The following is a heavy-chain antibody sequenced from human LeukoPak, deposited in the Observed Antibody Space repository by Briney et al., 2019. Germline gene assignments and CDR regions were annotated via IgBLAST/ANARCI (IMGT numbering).Heavy chain of an antibody. D-gene: IGHD2-15*01. CDR3: ARSGYCSGGSCYSSGDYYYYGMDV. J-gene: IGHJ6*02. CDR1: GFTFSSYG. V-gene: IGHV3-30*03. Sequence: GRSLRLSCAASGFTFSSYGMHWVRQAPGKGLEWVAVISYDGSNKYYADSVKGRFTISRDNSKNTLYLQMNSLRAEDTAVYYCARSGYCSGGSCYSSGDYYYYGMDVWGQGTTVTVSS. CDR2: ISYDGSNK.